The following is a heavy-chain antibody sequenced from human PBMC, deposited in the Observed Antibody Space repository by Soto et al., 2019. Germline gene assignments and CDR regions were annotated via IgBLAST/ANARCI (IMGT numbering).Heavy chain of an antibody. V-gene: IGHV1-18*01. Sequence: QVQLVQSGAEVKKPGASVKVSCKASGYTFTTFGISWVRQAPGQGLEGMGWISTYNVNTNYAQNLQGRVTMNTDTSTSTAYMELRSLRSDDTAVYYCAREYCSGGSCYGVDCWGKGTLVTVSS. CDR3: AREYCSGGSCYGVDC. CDR1: GYTFTTFG. CDR2: ISTYNVNT. D-gene: IGHD2-15*01. J-gene: IGHJ4*02.